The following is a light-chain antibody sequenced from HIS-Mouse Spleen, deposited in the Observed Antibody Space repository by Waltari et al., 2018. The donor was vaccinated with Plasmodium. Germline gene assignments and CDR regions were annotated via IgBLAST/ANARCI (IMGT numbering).Light chain of an antibody. CDR3: QQANSFPSLT. V-gene: IGKV1-12*02. CDR1: PGISSW. Sequence: DIQMTQSPSSVSVAVGERVTITCRASPGISSWLAWYQQKPGKAPKLLIYAASSLQSGVPSRFSGSGSGTDFTLTISSLQPDDFATYYCQQANSFPSLTFGGGTKVEIK. J-gene: IGKJ4*01. CDR2: AAS.